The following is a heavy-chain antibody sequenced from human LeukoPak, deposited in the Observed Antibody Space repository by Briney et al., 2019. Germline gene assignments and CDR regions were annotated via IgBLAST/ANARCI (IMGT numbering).Heavy chain of an antibody. CDR3: ARSRGSYYFDY. D-gene: IGHD5-12*01. CDR1: GFTFSSYC. Sequence: GGSLRLSCAASGFTFSSYCMHWVRQAPGKGLEWVADIRYDGSKKYYADSMKGRFTISRDNSKNTLYLKINSLRAEDTAVYYCARSRGSYYFDYWVQGTLVTVSS. CDR2: IRYDGSKK. V-gene: IGHV3-33*01. J-gene: IGHJ4*02.